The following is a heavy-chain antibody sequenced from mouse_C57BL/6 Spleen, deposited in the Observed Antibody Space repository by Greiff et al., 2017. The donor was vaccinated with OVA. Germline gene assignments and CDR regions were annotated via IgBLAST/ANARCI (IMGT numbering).Heavy chain of an antibody. CDR1: GYTFTSYW. CDR2: IYPSDSET. D-gene: IGHD1-1*01. J-gene: IGHJ4*01. V-gene: IGHV1-61*01. CDR3: ANLYSSSPYYAMDY. Sequence: QVQLQQPGAELVRPGSSVKLSCKASGYTFTSYWMDWVKQRPGQGLEWIGNIYPSDSETHYNQKFKDKATLTVDKSSSTAYMQLSSLTSEDSAVYDCANLYSSSPYYAMDYWGQGTSVTVSS.